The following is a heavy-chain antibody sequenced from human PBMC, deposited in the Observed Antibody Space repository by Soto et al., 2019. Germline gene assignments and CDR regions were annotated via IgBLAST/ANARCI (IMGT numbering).Heavy chain of an antibody. CDR3: AREIFGVVIIRSYYYYYGMDV. CDR1: NASISSRKW. Sequence: SETLSLTCTVSNASISSRKWWTWVRQTPGKGLEWIGEIYHSGSINHNPSLKSRVTMSLDKSKNQFSLKMTSVTAADTAVYYCAREIFGVVIIRSYYYYYGMDVWGQGTTVTVSS. D-gene: IGHD3-3*01. J-gene: IGHJ6*02. CDR2: IYHSGSI. V-gene: IGHV4-4*02.